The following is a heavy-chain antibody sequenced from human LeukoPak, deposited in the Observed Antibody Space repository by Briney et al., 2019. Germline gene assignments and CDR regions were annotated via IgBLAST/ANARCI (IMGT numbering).Heavy chain of an antibody. Sequence: WASVKVSCKASGYTFTSYYMHWVRQAPGQGLEWMGIINPSGGSTSYAQKFQGRVTMTRDTSTSTVYMELSSLRSEDTAVYYCARGSFFSTVTTSNYFDCWGQGTLVTVSS. CDR2: INPSGGST. CDR1: GYTFTSYY. J-gene: IGHJ4*02. CDR3: ARGSFFSTVTTSNYFDC. V-gene: IGHV1-46*01. D-gene: IGHD4-11*01.